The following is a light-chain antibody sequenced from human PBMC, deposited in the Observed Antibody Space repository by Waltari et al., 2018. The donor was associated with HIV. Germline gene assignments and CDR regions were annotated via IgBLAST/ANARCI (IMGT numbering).Light chain of an antibody. CDR3: QQYYRTPLT. Sequence: DILMTPSPASPAVSLRARATTICNSRQTLLYSSNNKNYLAWYQHKPGQPPKLLIYWASTRQSGVPDRFSGSGSGTNFTLTISRLQTEDVATYYCQQYYRTPLTFGGGTKV. CDR2: WAS. J-gene: IGKJ4*01. CDR1: QTLLYSSNNKNY. V-gene: IGKV4-1*01.